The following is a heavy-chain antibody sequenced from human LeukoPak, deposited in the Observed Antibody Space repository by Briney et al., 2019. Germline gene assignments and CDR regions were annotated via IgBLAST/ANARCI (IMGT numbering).Heavy chain of an antibody. CDR2: LSYDGSNK. J-gene: IGHJ4*02. V-gene: IGHV3-30*04. D-gene: IGHD4-17*01. CDR1: GFTFSSYA. Sequence: GGSLRLSCAASGFTFSSYAMHWVRQAPGKGLEWVAVLSYDGSNKYYADSVKGRFTISRDNSKNTLYLQMNSLRAEDTAVYYCAREGGYGDYDDLRSFDYWGQGTLVTVSS. CDR3: AREGGYGDYDDLRSFDY.